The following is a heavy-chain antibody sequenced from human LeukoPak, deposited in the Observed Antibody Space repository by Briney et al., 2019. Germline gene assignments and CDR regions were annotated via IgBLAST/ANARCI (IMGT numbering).Heavy chain of an antibody. CDR1: GRSISTYY. J-gene: IGHJ4*02. Sequence: SETLSLTCTVSGRSISTYYWSWIRQPPGKGLDWIGNVYNTGCTNYIPSLESRVTISVDTSKNHFSLRLSSVTAAVTAVYYCARAVGDSGYGRYFDYWGQGTLVTVSS. CDR3: ARAVGDSGYGRYFDY. D-gene: IGHD5-12*01. CDR2: VYNTGCT. V-gene: IGHV4-59*01.